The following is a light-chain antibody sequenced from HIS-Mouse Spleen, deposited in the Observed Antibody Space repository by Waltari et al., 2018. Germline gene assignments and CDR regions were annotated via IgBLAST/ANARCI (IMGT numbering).Light chain of an antibody. CDR3: CSYAGSSTYWV. CDR1: SSAVGSYYL. CDR2: EGS. Sequence: QSALTQPASVSGSPGQSITISCTGTSSAVGSYYLVSWYQQHPGKAPELMIYEGSKRPSGVSNRFSGSKSGNTASLTICGLQAEDEADYYCCSYAGSSTYWVFGGGTKLTVL. V-gene: IGLV2-23*01. J-gene: IGLJ3*02.